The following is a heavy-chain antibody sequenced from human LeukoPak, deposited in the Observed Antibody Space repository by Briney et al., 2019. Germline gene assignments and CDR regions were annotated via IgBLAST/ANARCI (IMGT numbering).Heavy chain of an antibody. D-gene: IGHD2-2*02. CDR3: ARAIGYCSSTSCYTGEDWFDP. V-gene: IGHV1-2*02. CDR2: INPNSGGT. J-gene: IGHJ5*02. Sequence: LGASVTVSCEASGYTFTGYYMHWVRQAPGQGLEWMGWINPNSGGTNYAQKFQGRVTMTRDTSISTAYMELSRLRSDDTAVCYCARAIGYCSSTSCYTGEDWFDPWGQGTLVTASS. CDR1: GYTFTGYY.